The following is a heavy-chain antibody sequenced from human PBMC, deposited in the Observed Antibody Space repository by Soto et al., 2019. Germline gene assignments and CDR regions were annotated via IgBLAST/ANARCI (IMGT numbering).Heavy chain of an antibody. J-gene: IGHJ4*02. V-gene: IGHV3-7*03. CDR3: ARDNRGTFDY. D-gene: IGHD7-27*01. Sequence: GGSLRLSCAASGFTFSNSWMSWVRQAPGKGLEWVANMNQDGSEKSYEDSVKGRCTISRYNAKNSLCLQMNSLRAEDTAVYFCARDNRGTFDYWGQGALVTVSS. CDR1: GFTFSNSW. CDR2: MNQDGSEK.